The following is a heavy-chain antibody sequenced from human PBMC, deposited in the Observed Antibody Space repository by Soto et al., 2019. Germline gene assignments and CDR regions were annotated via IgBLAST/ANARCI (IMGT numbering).Heavy chain of an antibody. V-gene: IGHV3-23*01. Sequence: HPGGSLRLSCAASGFTFSSYAMSWVRQAPGKGLEWVSAISGSGGSTYYADSVKGRFTISRDNSKNTLYLQMNSLRAEDTAVYYCAKDQEIAAAGIFEYYGMDVSGQGTTVTLPS. CDR2: ISGSGGST. J-gene: IGHJ6*02. CDR3: AKDQEIAAAGIFEYYGMDV. D-gene: IGHD6-13*01. CDR1: GFTFSSYA.